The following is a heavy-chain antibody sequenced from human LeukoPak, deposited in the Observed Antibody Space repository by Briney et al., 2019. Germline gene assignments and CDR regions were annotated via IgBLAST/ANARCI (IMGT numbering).Heavy chain of an antibody. CDR2: IYSGGST. CDR1: GFTFSTYT. D-gene: IGHD3-22*01. CDR3: ATANGDSSGYYVDY. Sequence: PGGSLRLSCAASGFTFSTYTMNWVRQAPGKGLEWVSVIYSGGSTYYADSVKGRFTISRDNSKNTLYLQMNSLRAEDTAVYYCATANGDSSGYYVDYWGQGTLVTVSS. V-gene: IGHV3-53*01. J-gene: IGHJ4*02.